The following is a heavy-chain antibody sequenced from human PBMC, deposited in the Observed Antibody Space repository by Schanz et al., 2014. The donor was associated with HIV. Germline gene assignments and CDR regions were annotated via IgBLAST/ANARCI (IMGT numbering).Heavy chain of an antibody. CDR2: IKEDGSEK. Sequence: EVQLLESGGGLEQPGGSLRLSCAASGFNFNNYAMTWVRQAPGKGLEWVANIKEDGSEKYHADSVKGRFTISRDNAKNSLFLQMESLRAEDTAVYYCAIRTPMISFGAFDIWGRGTMVTVSS. V-gene: IGHV3-7*01. CDR1: GFNFNNYA. CDR3: AIRTPMISFGAFDI. D-gene: IGHD3-16*01. J-gene: IGHJ3*02.